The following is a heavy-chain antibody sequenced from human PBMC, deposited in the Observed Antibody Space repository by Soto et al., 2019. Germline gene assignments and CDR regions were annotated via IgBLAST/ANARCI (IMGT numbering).Heavy chain of an antibody. Sequence: ASVKVSCKASGYTFTSYDINWVRQATGQGLEWMGWMNPNSGKPGYAQKFQGRVTMTRNTSISTAYMELSSLRSEDTAVYYCGGAGGSSWGFGYYYGMDIWG. J-gene: IGHJ6*02. D-gene: IGHD3-16*01. CDR2: MNPNSGKP. V-gene: IGHV1-8*01. CDR3: GGAGGSSWGFGYYYGMDI. CDR1: GYTFTSYD.